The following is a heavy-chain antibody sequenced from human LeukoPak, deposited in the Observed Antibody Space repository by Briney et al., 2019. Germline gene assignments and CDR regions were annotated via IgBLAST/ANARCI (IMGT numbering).Heavy chain of an antibody. CDR1: GFTFTTYA. V-gene: IGHV3-23*01. Sequence: PGGSLRLSCAASGFTFTTYAMTWVRQAPGKGLEWVSGISGSGGSTYYADSVKGRFTISRDNAKNTVYLHMNSLRVEDAAVYYCARGIKNYYGVDVWGQGTTVTVSS. D-gene: IGHD2-15*01. J-gene: IGHJ6*02. CDR3: ARGIKNYYGVDV. CDR2: ISGSGGST.